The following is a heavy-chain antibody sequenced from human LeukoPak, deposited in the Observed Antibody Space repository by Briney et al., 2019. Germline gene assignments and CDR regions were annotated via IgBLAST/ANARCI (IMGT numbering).Heavy chain of an antibody. J-gene: IGHJ4*02. D-gene: IGHD3-10*01. CDR1: GGSISNRNYH. Sequence: PSETLSLTCTVSGGSISNRNYHWGWIRQPPGKGLEWIGSICSSGSAYYNPSLKSRVTTSIDTSKNQFSLRLRSVTAADTAVYYCARGVVLDRGAPDYWGQGTLVTVSS. CDR3: ARGVVLDRGAPDY. CDR2: ICSSGSA. V-gene: IGHV4-39*07.